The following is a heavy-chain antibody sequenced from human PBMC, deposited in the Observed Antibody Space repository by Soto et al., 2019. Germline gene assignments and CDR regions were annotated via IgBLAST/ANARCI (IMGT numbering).Heavy chain of an antibody. V-gene: IGHV4-4*02. D-gene: IGHD6-19*01. CDR2: IYHSGST. Sequence: SETLSLTCAVSGGSISSSNWWSWVRQPPGKGLEWIGEIYHSGSTNHNPSLKSRVTISVDKSKNQFSLKLSSVTAADTAVYYCASGIAVASTNWYDPWGQGTLVTVSS. CDR3: ASGIAVASTNWYDP. J-gene: IGHJ5*02. CDR1: GGSISSSNW.